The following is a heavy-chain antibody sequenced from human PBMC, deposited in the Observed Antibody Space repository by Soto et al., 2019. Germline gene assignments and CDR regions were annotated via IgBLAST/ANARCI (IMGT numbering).Heavy chain of an antibody. CDR3: ARARYCSGGSCYRIDWFDP. Sequence: ASVKVSCKASGYIFTDYYMHWVRQAPGQELGWKGQINPNRGGTNYALKFQGRVTITADESTSTAFMGLSSLRSEDTAVYYCARARYCSGGSCYRIDWFDPWGQGTLVTVSS. D-gene: IGHD2-15*01. CDR1: GYIFTDYY. CDR2: INPNRGGT. V-gene: IGHV1-2*06. J-gene: IGHJ5*02.